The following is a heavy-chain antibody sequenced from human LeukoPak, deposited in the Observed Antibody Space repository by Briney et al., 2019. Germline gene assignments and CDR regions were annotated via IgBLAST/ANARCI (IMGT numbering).Heavy chain of an antibody. Sequence: PGGSLRLSCAASGFTFSSSAMSWVRQAPGKGLEWVSSISSSSSYIYYADSVKGRFTISRDNAKNSLYLQMNSLRAEDTAVYYCARGGDYGQGFDYWGQGTLVTVSS. CDR1: GFTFSSSA. CDR2: ISSSSSYI. V-gene: IGHV3-21*01. D-gene: IGHD4-17*01. J-gene: IGHJ4*02. CDR3: ARGGDYGQGFDY.